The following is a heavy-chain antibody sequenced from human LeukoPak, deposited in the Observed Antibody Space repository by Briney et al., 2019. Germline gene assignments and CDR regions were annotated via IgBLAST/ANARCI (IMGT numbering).Heavy chain of an antibody. CDR1: GGTFSAYY. CDR2: INPTGGT. V-gene: IGHV4-34*01. J-gene: IGHJ4*02. Sequence: PSETLSLTCAVHGGTFSAYYWSWIRQPPGKGLEWVGEINPTGGTNYNPSLKSRVTMSIDTSKNQFSLKLSSVTAADTAVYYCARASFGEFVYWGQGTLVTVSS. CDR3: ARASFGEFVY. D-gene: IGHD3-10*01.